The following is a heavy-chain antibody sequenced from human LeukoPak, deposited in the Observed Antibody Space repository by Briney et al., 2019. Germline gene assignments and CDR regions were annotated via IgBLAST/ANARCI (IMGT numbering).Heavy chain of an antibody. V-gene: IGHV1-46*01. CDR3: ARDWRYYDSRLYYFDY. D-gene: IGHD3-22*01. Sequence: GASVKVSCKASGYTFTSYYMHWVRQAPGQGLEWMGIINPSGGSTSYAQKFQGRVTMTRDTSTSTVYTELSSLRSEDTAVYYCARDWRYYDSRLYYFDYWGQGTLVTVSS. CDR2: INPSGGST. CDR1: GYTFTSYY. J-gene: IGHJ4*02.